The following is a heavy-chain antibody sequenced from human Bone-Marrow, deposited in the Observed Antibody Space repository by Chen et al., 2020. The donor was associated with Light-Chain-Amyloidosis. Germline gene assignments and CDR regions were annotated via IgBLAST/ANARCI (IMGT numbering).Heavy chain of an antibody. D-gene: IGHD3-3*01. V-gene: IGHV3-7*01. CDR2: IREDVNER. CDR3: ARESSVAAPYDLDY. J-gene: IGHJ4*02. Sequence: EVRLVASGGGLVQPGGSLRLSCAAAVLPLSSYVMAWVRQAPGKGLEWVDNIREDVNERYYVQSVKGLFTISRDNAKNAVYLQMHSLGAEDSAIYFCARESSVAAPYDLDYWGQGIRVTVSA. CDR1: VLPLSSYV.